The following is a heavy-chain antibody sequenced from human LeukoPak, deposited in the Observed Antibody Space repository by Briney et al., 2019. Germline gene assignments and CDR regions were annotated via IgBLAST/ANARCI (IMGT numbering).Heavy chain of an antibody. CDR3: AREGDYYDSSGYLDY. CDR2: ISHSGKTI. CDR1: APTFSNFE. V-gene: IGHV3-48*03. J-gene: IGHJ4*02. Sequence: PGGSLRLSCAASAPTFSNFEMNWVRQAPGKGLEWVSYISHSGKTIYYANSVKGRFTISRDNAKNSLYLQMNSLRAEDTAVYYCAREGDYYDSSGYLDYWGQGTLVTVSS. D-gene: IGHD3-22*01.